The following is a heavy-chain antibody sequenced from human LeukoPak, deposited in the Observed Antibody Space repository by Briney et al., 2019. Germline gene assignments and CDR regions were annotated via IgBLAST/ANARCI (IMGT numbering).Heavy chain of an antibody. J-gene: IGHJ3*02. Sequence: APRRLSCKAAGYTFTGYYMHWVRQAPGQGLEWMGWINPNGGGTNYAQKFQRRVTMTRDTSISTAYMELSRLRSDDTAVYYCASNNLYCSSTSCYLSPNDAFDIWGQGTMVTVSS. CDR3: ASNNLYCSSTSCYLSPNDAFDI. D-gene: IGHD2-2*01. CDR2: INPNGGGT. V-gene: IGHV1-2*02. CDR1: GYTFTGYY.